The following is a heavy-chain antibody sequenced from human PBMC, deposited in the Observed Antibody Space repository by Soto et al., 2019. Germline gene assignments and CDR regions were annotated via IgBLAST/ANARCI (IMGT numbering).Heavy chain of an antibody. Sequence: QLQLQESGPGLVKPSETLSLTCTVSGGSISSSSYYWGWIRQPPGKGLEWIGSIYYSGSTYYNPSLKSRVTISVHTSKNQFSLKLSSVTAADTAVYYCARHLVSDIVVVVAATGWFDPWGQGTLVTVSS. J-gene: IGHJ5*02. V-gene: IGHV4-39*01. CDR2: IYYSGST. D-gene: IGHD2-15*01. CDR3: ARHLVSDIVVVVAATGWFDP. CDR1: GGSISSSSYY.